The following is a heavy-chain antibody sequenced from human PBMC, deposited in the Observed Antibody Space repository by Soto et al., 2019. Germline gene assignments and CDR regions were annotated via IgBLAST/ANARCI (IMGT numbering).Heavy chain of an antibody. D-gene: IGHD2-15*01. V-gene: IGHV4-39*01. J-gene: IGHJ4*02. CDR2: IYYSGST. CDR1: GGSISSSSYY. CDR3: ARQRGIGGSCPFDC. Sequence: QLQLQESGPGLVKPSETLALTCTVSGGSISSSSYYWGWLRQPPGKGLEWIGSIYYSGSTYYNPSVKRRVTISVDTSKNQFSLKLSSVTAADTAVYYCARQRGIGGSCPFDCWGEGTLVTVSS.